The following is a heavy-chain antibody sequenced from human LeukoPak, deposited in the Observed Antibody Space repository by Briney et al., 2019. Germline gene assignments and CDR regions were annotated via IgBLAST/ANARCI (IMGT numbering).Heavy chain of an antibody. V-gene: IGHV4-59*01. J-gene: IGHJ4*02. CDR2: IYYSGST. CDR3: ARDTFPTGPAT. Sequence: SQTLSLTCTVSGGSISSYYWSLIRQPPGKGLEWIGYIYYSGSTNYNPALKSRVTISVDTSKNQFSLKLSSVTAADTAVYYCARDTFPTGPATWGQGTLVTVSS. D-gene: IGHD2/OR15-2a*01. CDR1: GGSISSYY.